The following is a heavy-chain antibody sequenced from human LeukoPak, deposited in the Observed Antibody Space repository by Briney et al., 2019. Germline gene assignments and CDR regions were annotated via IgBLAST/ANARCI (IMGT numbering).Heavy chain of an antibody. CDR3: ARLDSSDAFDI. D-gene: IGHD6-13*01. CDR1: GDSISSYY. J-gene: IGHJ3*02. Sequence: SETLSLTCTVSGDSISSYYWNGIRQPPGKGLEWIGYVHYSGSTKHNPSLKSRVTISVDTSKNQSSLKLSSVTAADTAVYYCARLDSSDAFDIWGQGTMVTVSS. CDR2: VHYSGST. V-gene: IGHV4-59*08.